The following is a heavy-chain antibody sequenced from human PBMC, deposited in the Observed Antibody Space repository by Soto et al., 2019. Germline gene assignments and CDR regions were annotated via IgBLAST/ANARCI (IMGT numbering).Heavy chain of an antibody. V-gene: IGHV4-59*01. Sequence: QVQLQESGPGLVKPSETLSLTCTVSGGSISSGYWSWIRQPPGKGLEWIGYIYYSDSINYNPSLKSRVIISVDTSKNQFSLSLNSVTAADTAGYYCARAYYDASGYGLDPWGQGTLITVSS. D-gene: IGHD3-22*01. CDR2: IYYSDSI. CDR3: ARAYYDASGYGLDP. CDR1: GGSISSGY. J-gene: IGHJ5*02.